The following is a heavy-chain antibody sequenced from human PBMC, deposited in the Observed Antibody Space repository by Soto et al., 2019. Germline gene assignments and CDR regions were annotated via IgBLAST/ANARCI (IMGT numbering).Heavy chain of an antibody. CDR2: IRSKANSYAT. CDR3: TRSSSSYYYYYYYMDV. D-gene: IGHD6-6*01. J-gene: IGHJ6*03. CDR1: GFTFSGSA. V-gene: IGHV3-73*01. Sequence: EVQLVESGGGLVQPGGSLKLSCAASGFTFSGSAMHWVRQASGKGLEWVGRIRSKANSYATAYAASVKGRFTISSDDSKNTAHLQMNSLKTEDTAVYYCTRSSSSYYYYYYYMDVWGKGTTVTVSS.